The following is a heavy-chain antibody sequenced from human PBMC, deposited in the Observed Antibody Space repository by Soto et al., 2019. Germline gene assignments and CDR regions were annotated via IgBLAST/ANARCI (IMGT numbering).Heavy chain of an antibody. V-gene: IGHV4-59*08. Sequence: SSETLSLTCTVSGCSITSYYWSWIRQPPGKGLEWIGFIYYSGSTSYNPSLKSRVSISVDTSKNQFSLKLSSVTAADTAVYYCARQVTTIYYYFDYWGQGALVTVSS. J-gene: IGHJ4*02. CDR2: IYYSGST. CDR1: GCSITSYY. CDR3: ARQVTTIYYYFDY. D-gene: IGHD5-12*01.